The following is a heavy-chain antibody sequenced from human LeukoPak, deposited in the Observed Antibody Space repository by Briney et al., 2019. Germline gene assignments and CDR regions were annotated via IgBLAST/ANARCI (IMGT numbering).Heavy chain of an antibody. CDR1: GGSISIYY. D-gene: IGHD3-22*01. CDR3: AREYYYDGSDWFDP. Sequence: SETLSLTCTVSGGSISIYYWSWIRQPAGKGLEWIGRIYTSGSTNYNPSLKSRVTMSVDTSKNQFSLKLSSVTAADTAVYYCAREYYYDGSDWFDPWGQGTLVTASS. V-gene: IGHV4-4*07. J-gene: IGHJ5*02. CDR2: IYTSGST.